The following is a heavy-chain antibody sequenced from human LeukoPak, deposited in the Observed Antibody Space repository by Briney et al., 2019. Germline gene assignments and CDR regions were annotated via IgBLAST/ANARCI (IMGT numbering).Heavy chain of an antibody. V-gene: IGHV3-7*01. Sequence: GGSQRLSCVGSGFTFRNYWMSWVRQAPGKGLEWVANVNQDGSAKYFADSVKGRFTISRDNAKNSVYLQVNSLRVEDMAVYYCARDVSYGLLASWAQGTLVTVSS. D-gene: IGHD3-16*01. CDR1: GFTFRNYW. J-gene: IGHJ5*02. CDR2: VNQDGSAK. CDR3: ARDVSYGLLAS.